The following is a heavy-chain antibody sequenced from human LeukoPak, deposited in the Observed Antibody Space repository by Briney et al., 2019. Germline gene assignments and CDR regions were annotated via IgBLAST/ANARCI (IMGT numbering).Heavy chain of an antibody. J-gene: IGHJ4*02. D-gene: IGHD3-10*01. CDR3: ARDTAYYGSGTSGFDY. CDR2: IYYIGST. Sequence: PSQTLSLTCTVSGGSISSGDYYWSWIRQPPGKGLEWIGYIYYIGSTYYNPSLKSRVPISVDTSKNQFSLKLSSVTAADTAVYYCARDTAYYGSGTSGFDYWGQGTLVTVSS. V-gene: IGHV4-30-4*01. CDR1: GGSISSGDYY.